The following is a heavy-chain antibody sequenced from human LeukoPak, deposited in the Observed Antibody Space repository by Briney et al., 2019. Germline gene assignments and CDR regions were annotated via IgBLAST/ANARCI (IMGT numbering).Heavy chain of an antibody. Sequence: GRSLRLSCAASGFTFSSYGMHWVRQAPGKGLEWVAVISYDGSNKYYADSVKGRFTISGDNSKNTLYLQMKSLRAEDTAVYYCAKGGGYEAQYYYYYLDVWGKGTTVTISS. D-gene: IGHD5-12*01. V-gene: IGHV3-30*18. CDR1: GFTFSSYG. J-gene: IGHJ6*03. CDR3: AKGGGYEAQYYYYYLDV. CDR2: ISYDGSNK.